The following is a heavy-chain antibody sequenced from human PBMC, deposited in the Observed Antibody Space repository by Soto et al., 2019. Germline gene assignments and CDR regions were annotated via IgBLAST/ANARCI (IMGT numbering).Heavy chain of an antibody. CDR1: RGSVSSGGYS. D-gene: IGHD2-8*01. CDR3: TRGVLA. Sequence: SETLSLTCSVSRGSVSSGGYSWSWIRQAPGKGLEWIGFISPSGSPAYNPSLKSRVSISVDTSNNQVSLELSSVTAADTAVYYCTRGVLAWGPGTLVTVSS. J-gene: IGHJ5*02. CDR2: ISPSGSP. V-gene: IGHV4-30-2*01.